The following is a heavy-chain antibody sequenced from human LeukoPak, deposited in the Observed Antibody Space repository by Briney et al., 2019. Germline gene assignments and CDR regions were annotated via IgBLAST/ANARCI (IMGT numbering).Heavy chain of an antibody. CDR2: INGGGDAT. Sequence: GGSLRLSCTASGFTFNNNAMSWVRQAPGKGLEWVSAINGGGDATEYTDSVKGRFTISRDNSKSTLYLQMNSLRPEDTAVYYCARCTASCYANAFDVWGQGTLLTVSS. CDR1: GFTFNNNA. CDR3: ARCTASCYANAFDV. D-gene: IGHD2-2*01. J-gene: IGHJ3*01. V-gene: IGHV3-23*01.